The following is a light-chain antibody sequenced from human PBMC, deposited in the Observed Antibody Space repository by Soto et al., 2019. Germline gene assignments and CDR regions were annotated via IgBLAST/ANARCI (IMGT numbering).Light chain of an antibody. V-gene: IGKV1-39*01. Sequence: DIQMTQSPASLSASVGDRVTITCRASQTISNYLNWYQQRPGKAPNLLIYAASSLRSGVPSRFSGSGSGTDFNLTIDSLQPEDFATYSCQQFFTTLFTFGPGTKVEIK. J-gene: IGKJ3*01. CDR3: QQFFTTLFT. CDR1: QTISNY. CDR2: AAS.